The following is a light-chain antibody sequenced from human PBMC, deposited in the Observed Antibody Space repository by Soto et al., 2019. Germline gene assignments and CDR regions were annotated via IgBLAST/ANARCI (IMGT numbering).Light chain of an antibody. J-gene: IGKJ4*01. Sequence: DIQMTQSPSSLSASVGDRVTITCRASQSISSYLNWYQQKPGKAPKLLIYAASSLQSGVPSRFSGSGSGTDFTLTISSLQPDDFATYYCQQSYNTPLTFGGGTKVEIK. CDR3: QQSYNTPLT. CDR2: AAS. CDR1: QSISSY. V-gene: IGKV1-39*01.